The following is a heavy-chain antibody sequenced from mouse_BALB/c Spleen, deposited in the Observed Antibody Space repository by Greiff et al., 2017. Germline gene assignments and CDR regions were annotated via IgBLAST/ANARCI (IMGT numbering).Heavy chain of an antibody. Sequence: VQLHQSGPELVRPGESVKISCKGSGYTFTDYAMHWVKQSHAKSLEWIGVISIYYDNTNYNQKFKGKATMTVDESSSTAYMELARLTSEDSAIYYCARKGDGYEGFAYWGQGTLVTVSA. D-gene: IGHD2-2*01. J-gene: IGHJ3*01. CDR3: ARKGDGYEGFAY. CDR1: GYTFTDYA. CDR2: ISIYYDNT. V-gene: IGHV1-67*01.